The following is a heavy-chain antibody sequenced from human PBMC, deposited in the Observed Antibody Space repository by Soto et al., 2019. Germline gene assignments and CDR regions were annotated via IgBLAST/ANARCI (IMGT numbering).Heavy chain of an antibody. D-gene: IGHD2-2*01. Sequence: SETLSLTCTVSGCSISSYYWSWIRQPPGKGLEWIGYIYYSGSTNYNPSLKSRVTISVDTSKNQFSLKLSSVTAADTAVYYCARREPDIVVVPAATGAFDIWGQGTMVTVS. CDR2: IYYSGST. V-gene: IGHV4-59*08. CDR3: ARREPDIVVVPAATGAFDI. J-gene: IGHJ3*02. CDR1: GCSISSYY.